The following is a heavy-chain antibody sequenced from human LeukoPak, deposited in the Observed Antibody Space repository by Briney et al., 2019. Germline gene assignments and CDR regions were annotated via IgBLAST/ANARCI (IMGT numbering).Heavy chain of an antibody. V-gene: IGHV4-39*01. Sequence: SETLSLTCTVSGGSISSSSYYWGWIRQPPGKGLEWIGSIYYSGSTYYNPSLKSRVTISVDTSKNQFSLKLSSVTAADTAVYYCAKVINPPPITMLVRGVITQGGFDYWGQGTLVTVSS. J-gene: IGHJ4*02. CDR2: IYYSGST. CDR3: AKVINPPPITMLVRGVITQGGFDY. D-gene: IGHD3-10*01. CDR1: GGSISSSSYY.